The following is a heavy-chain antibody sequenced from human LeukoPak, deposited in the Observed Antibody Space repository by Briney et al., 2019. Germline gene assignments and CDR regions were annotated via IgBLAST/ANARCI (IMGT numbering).Heavy chain of an antibody. J-gene: IGHJ3*02. CDR1: GYTFSSNF. Sequence: ASVTVSCKASGYTFSSNFLHWVRQAPGQGLEWMGVINPSGGNTRYAQKFQGRLTMTRDMSTTTVYMELRSLRSEDTAVYYCARIAETDPFDIWGQGTVVTISS. CDR2: INPSGGNT. CDR3: ARIAETDPFDI. V-gene: IGHV1-46*01.